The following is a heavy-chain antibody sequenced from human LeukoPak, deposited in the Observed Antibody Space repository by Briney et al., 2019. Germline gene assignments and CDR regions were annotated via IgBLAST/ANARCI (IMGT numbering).Heavy chain of an antibody. J-gene: IGHJ6*03. CDR3: AREGRVGAISMDV. CDR1: GGSISSYY. Sequence: PSETLSLTCTVSGGSISSYYWSWIRQPPGKGLEWIGYIYYSGSTNYNPSLKSRVTISVDTSKNQFSLKLSSVTAADTAVYYCAREGRVGAISMDVWGKGTTVTVSS. D-gene: IGHD3-16*01. CDR2: IYYSGST. V-gene: IGHV4-59*01.